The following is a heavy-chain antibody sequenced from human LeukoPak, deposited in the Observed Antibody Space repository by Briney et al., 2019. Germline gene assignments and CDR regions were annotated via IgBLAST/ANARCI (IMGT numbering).Heavy chain of an antibody. CDR3: AKDRGYDSRRYDY. CDR2: ISGSGGST. CDR1: GFTFSSYA. J-gene: IGHJ4*02. V-gene: IGHV3-23*01. D-gene: IGHD3-22*01. Sequence: GGSLRLSCAASGFTFSSYAMSWVRQAPGKGLEWVSAISGSGGSTYYADSVKGRFTISRDNSKNTLYPQMNSLRAEDTAVYYCAKDRGYDSRRYDYWGQGTLVTVSS.